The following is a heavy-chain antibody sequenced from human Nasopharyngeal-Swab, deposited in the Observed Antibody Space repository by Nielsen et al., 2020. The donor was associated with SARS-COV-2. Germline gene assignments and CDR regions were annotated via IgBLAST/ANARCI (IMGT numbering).Heavy chain of an antibody. J-gene: IGHJ3*02. D-gene: IGHD3-16*02. CDR3: AREDTIKFGELVVGDAFDI. Sequence: WIRQHPGKGLEWIGSMYESGKTYYNPSLKSRVTISVDTSKNQFSLKLNSVTAADTAVYFCAREDTIKFGELVVGDAFDIWSQGIMVT. CDR2: MYESGKT. V-gene: IGHV4-39*07.